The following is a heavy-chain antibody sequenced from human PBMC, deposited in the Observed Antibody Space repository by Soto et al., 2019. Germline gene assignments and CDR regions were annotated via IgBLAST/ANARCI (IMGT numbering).Heavy chain of an antibody. CDR3: ARGSHTSGWSYLLYFDL. CDR1: GGAFSDYY. D-gene: IGHD6-19*01. J-gene: IGHJ2*01. CDR2: STHSGGT. Sequence: VQLQQWGAGLLKPSETLSLTCAVSGGAFSDYYWTWIRQPPGKGLEWIGESTHSGGTNYTTSLESRDTISGDTSKHQIPLNPNSVNAAATALYYRARGSHTSGWSYLLYFDLWGRGTLVTVSS. V-gene: IGHV4-34*01.